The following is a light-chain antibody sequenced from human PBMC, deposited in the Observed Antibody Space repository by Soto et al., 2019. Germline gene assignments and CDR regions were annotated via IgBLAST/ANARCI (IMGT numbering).Light chain of an antibody. V-gene: IGLV2-11*01. CDR2: DVS. Sequence: QSVLTQPRSVSGSPGQSVTISCTGTSSDVGGYNYVSWYQQHPGTAPKLMIYDVSKRPSGVPDRFSGSKSGNTASLTISGLQAEDEADYYCCSCAGSYTWVFGGGTKLTVL. CDR3: CSCAGSYTWV. CDR1: SSDVGGYNY. J-gene: IGLJ3*02.